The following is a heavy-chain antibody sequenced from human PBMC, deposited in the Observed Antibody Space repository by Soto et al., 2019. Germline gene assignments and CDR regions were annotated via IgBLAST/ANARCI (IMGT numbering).Heavy chain of an antibody. CDR3: ARGGSGWYGGY. V-gene: IGHV4-61*08. CDR2: IYYSGST. CDR1: GGSISSGGYY. Sequence: TSETLSLTCTVSGGSISSGGYYWSWIRQHRGKGLEWIGYIYYSGSTNYNPSLKSRVTISLDTSKNQFSLQLNSVTAADTAVYYCARGGSGWYGGYWGQGTLVTVSS. D-gene: IGHD6-19*01. J-gene: IGHJ4*02.